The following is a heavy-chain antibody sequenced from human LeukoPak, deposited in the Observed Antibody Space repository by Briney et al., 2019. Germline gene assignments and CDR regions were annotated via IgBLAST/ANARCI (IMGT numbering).Heavy chain of an antibody. CDR1: GFTLSSYR. CDR2: IRYDGSNK. CDR3: SKDLQVTMIVVVIPVDHAFDI. Sequence: GGCLRLSCAASGFTLSSYRTNWVRQAPGKGLEWVAFIRYDGSNKYYADSVKGRFTISRDNSKNTLYLQMNSLRAEDTAVYYCSKDLQVTMIVVVIPVDHAFDIWGQGTMVTVSS. D-gene: IGHD3-22*01. V-gene: IGHV3-30*02. J-gene: IGHJ3*02.